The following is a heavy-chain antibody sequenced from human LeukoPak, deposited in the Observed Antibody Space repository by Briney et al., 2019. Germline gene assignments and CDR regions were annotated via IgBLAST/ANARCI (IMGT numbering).Heavy chain of an antibody. J-gene: IGHJ4*02. CDR3: ARLRGAMTPVTSDFDY. V-gene: IGHV4-30-2*01. D-gene: IGHD4-17*01. CDR2: IYHSGST. Sequence: PSETLSLTCAVSGGSISSGGYSWSWIRQPPGKGLEWIGYIYHSGSTYYNPSLKSRATISVDRSKNQFSLNLSSVTAADTAIYYCARLRGAMTPVTSDFDYWGQGTLVTVSS. CDR1: GGSISSGGYS.